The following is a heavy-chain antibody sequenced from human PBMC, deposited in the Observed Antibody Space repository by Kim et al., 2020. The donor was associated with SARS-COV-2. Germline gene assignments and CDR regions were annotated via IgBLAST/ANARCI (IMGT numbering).Heavy chain of an antibody. V-gene: IGHV3-66*01. Sequence: GGSLRLSCAASGFTVSSNYMSWVRQAPGQGLEWVSVIYSGGSTYYADSVKGRFTISRDNSKNTMYLQMNSLRAEDTAVYYCARALGRLIRYDSSGYYYYYYGMEVWGQGTTVTVSS. CDR1: GFTVSSNY. CDR2: IYSGGST. D-gene: IGHD3-22*01. CDR3: ARALGRLIRYDSSGYYYYYYGMEV. J-gene: IGHJ6*02.